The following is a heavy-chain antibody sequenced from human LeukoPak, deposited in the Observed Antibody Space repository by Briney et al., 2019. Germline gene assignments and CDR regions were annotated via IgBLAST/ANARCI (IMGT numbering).Heavy chain of an antibody. CDR3: AREIATYYYDSSGYRYFQH. Sequence: ASVKVSCKASGYTFTSYYMHWVRQAPGQGLEWMGIINPSGGSTSYAQTFQGRVTMTRDTSTSTVYMELSSLRSEDTAVYYCAREIATYYYDSSGYRYFQHWGQGTLVTVSS. D-gene: IGHD3-22*01. CDR1: GYTFTSYY. J-gene: IGHJ1*01. CDR2: INPSGGST. V-gene: IGHV1-46*01.